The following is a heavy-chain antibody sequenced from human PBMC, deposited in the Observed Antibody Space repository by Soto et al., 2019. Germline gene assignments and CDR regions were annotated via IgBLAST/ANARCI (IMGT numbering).Heavy chain of an antibody. D-gene: IGHD4-17*01. V-gene: IGHV3-72*01. CDR3: AREGPDYGHHFVS. CDR2: TGNKANSHTT. Sequence: GGSLRLSCAASGSTFSDHYMDWVRQAPGKGLEWVGRTGNKANSHTTEYAASVKGRFTISRDDSKSSLYLQMNSLKTEDTAVNYCAREGPDYGHHFVSWGQGTLVTVSS. J-gene: IGHJ4*02. CDR1: GSTFSDHY.